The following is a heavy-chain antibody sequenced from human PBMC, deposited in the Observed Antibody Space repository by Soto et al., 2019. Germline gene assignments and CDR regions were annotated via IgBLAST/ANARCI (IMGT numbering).Heavy chain of an antibody. Sequence: SGFTFSSYAMSWVRQAPGKGLEWVSVISNSGGSTYNADSVKGRFTMSRDNSKNTLYLQMNSLRAEDTAVYYCAREMATEYYYFDYWGQGTLVTSPQ. CDR3: AREMATEYYYFDY. CDR1: GFTFSSYA. V-gene: IGHV3-23*01. J-gene: IGHJ4*02. D-gene: IGHD5-12*01. CDR2: ISNSGGST.